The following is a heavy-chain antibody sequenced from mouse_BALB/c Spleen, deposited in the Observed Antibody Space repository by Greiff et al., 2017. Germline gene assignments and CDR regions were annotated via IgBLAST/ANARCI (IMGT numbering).Heavy chain of an antibody. J-gene: IGHJ4*01. CDR3: TRWGGYDCGDY. V-gene: IGHV1S22*01. CDR2: IYPGSGST. CDR1: GYTFTSYW. Sequence: LQQPGSELVRPGASVKLSCKASGYTFTSYWMHWVKQRPGQGLEWIGNIYPGSGSTNYAEKFKSKATLTVDTSSITAYMQLSSLTSEDSAVYYCTRWGGYDCGDYWGQGTSVTVSS. D-gene: IGHD2-14*01.